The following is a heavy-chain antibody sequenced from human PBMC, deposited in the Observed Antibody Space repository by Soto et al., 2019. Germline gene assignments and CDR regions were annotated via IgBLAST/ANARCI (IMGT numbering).Heavy chain of an antibody. CDR2: VYYGGST. Sequence: SETLSLTCTVSGGSISSSSYYWGWIRQPPGKGLEWIGNVYYGGSTYYNPSLKSRVTISVETSKSQFSLKLSSVTAADTAVYYCAVVDYYHSSGYYFYYYTMDVWGQGTTVTVSS. J-gene: IGHJ6*02. D-gene: IGHD3-22*01. CDR3: AVVDYYHSSGYYFYYYTMDV. V-gene: IGHV4-39*01. CDR1: GGSISSSSYY.